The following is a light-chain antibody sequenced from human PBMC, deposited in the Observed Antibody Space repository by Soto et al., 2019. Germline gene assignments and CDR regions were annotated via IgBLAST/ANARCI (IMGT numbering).Light chain of an antibody. Sequence: DIQMTQSPSTLSASVGDRVTITCRASQSISDWLAWYQQIPGRAPKLLIYDASTLQSGVPSRFSGSGSGTEFILTISSLQPDDSATYYCQEYKSATFGQGTKL. J-gene: IGKJ2*01. CDR1: QSISDW. CDR2: DAS. V-gene: IGKV1-5*01. CDR3: QEYKSAT.